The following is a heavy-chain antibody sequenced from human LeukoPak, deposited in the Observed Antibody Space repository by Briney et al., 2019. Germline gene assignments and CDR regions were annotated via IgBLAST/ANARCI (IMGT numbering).Heavy chain of an antibody. D-gene: IGHD4-17*01. CDR1: GGSISTYF. J-gene: IGHJ4*02. CDR3: ARLLYGDYRVFDY. V-gene: IGHV4-59*01. Sequence: SETLSLTCTVSGGSISTYFWSWIRQPPGKGLEWIGSIYYSGSTNYNPSLESRVTISVDTSKNQFSLKLSSVTAADAAVYYCARLLYGDYRVFDYWGQGTLVTVSS. CDR2: IYYSGST.